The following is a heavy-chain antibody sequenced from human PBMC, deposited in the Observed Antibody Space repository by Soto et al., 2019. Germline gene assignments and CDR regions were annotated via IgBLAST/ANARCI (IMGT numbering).Heavy chain of an antibody. CDR2: IYYRGNT. V-gene: IGHV4-31*03. CDR3: ARSGYGSSDFDH. D-gene: IGHD6-13*01. CDR1: PGCVSSAPFS. Sequence: SETLSRTSIVSPGCVSSAPFSYTWIRQHPGKGLEWIGYIYYRGNTYSRPSLKRRVSTSIDTSHNQFSLRLNSVTAADTAVYYCARSGYGSSDFDHWGQGTLVTVSS. J-gene: IGHJ4*01.